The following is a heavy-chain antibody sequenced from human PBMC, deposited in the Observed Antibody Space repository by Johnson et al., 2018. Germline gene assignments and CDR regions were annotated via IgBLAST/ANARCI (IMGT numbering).Heavy chain of an antibody. CDR3: ASPVYYYYGMDV. V-gene: IGHV3-33*01. CDR1: GFTFSSYG. J-gene: IGHJ6*04. CDR2: IWYDGSNK. Sequence: QVQLVESGGGVVQXGRSLRLSCAASGFTFSSYGMHWVRQAPGKGLEWVAVIWYDGSNKYYADSVKGRFTISRDNSKSTLYLQMNSLRAEDTAVYYCASPVYYYYGMDVWGKGTTVTVSS.